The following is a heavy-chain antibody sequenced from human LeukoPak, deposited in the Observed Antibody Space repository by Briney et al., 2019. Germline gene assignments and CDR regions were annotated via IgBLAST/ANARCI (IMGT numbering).Heavy chain of an antibody. Sequence: ASVKVSCKASGYTFTGYYIHWVRRAPGQGLEWMGRINPNSAGTNYAQKFQGRVTMTRDTSISTAYMELSRLRSDDTAVYYCARDPLGYSSSDLDSWGQGTLVTVSS. CDR2: INPNSAGT. J-gene: IGHJ4*02. V-gene: IGHV1-2*06. CDR3: ARDPLGYSSSDLDS. D-gene: IGHD6-13*01. CDR1: GYTFTGYY.